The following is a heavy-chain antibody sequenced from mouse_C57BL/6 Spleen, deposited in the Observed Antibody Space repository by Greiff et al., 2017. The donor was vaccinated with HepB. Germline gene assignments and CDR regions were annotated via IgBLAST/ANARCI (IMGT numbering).Heavy chain of an antibody. J-gene: IGHJ4*01. Sequence: QVQLKESGPGLVQPSQSLSITCTVSGFSLTSYGVHWVRQSPGKGLEWLGVIWRGGSTDYNAAFMSRLSITKDNSKSQVFFKMNSLQADDTAIYYCAKKDYGSSPYAMDYWGQGTSVTVSS. CDR2: IWRGGST. CDR1: GFSLTSYG. CDR3: AKKDYGSSPYAMDY. V-gene: IGHV2-5*01. D-gene: IGHD1-1*01.